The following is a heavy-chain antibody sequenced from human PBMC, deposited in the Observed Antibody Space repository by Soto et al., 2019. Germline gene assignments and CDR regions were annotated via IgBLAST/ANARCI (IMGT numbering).Heavy chain of an antibody. D-gene: IGHD3-3*01. CDR2: ISSSSSTI. CDR1: GFTFSSYS. CDR3: ARDGRDDFWSGYYLYMDV. V-gene: IGHV3-48*01. Sequence: PGGSLRLSCAASGFTFSSYSMNWVRQAPGKGLEWVSYISSSSSTIYYADSMKGRFTISRDNAKNSLYLQMNSLRAEDTAVYYCARDGRDDFWSGYYLYMDVWGKGTTVTVSS. J-gene: IGHJ6*03.